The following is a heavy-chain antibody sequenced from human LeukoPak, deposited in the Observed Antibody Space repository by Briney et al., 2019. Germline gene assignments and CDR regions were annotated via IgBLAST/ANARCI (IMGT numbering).Heavy chain of an antibody. V-gene: IGHV3-11*06. CDR2: ISSSSSYT. CDR1: GFTFSDYY. CDR3: AGHGYPSIQSGYRMRGHDAFDI. Sequence: GASLRLSCAASGFTFSDYYMSWMRQAPGKGLEWVSYISSSSSYTNYADSVKGRFTMSTDNATNTLYLQMNSLRADDTAVYYCAGHGYPSIQSGYRMRGHDAFDIWGQGTVVSVS. D-gene: IGHD3-3*01. J-gene: IGHJ3*02.